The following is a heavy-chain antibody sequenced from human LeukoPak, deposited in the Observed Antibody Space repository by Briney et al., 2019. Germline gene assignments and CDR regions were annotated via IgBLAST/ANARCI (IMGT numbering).Heavy chain of an antibody. CDR2: ISDSGGST. CDR1: GFTFSSYA. CDR3: AKDGTSNGYYFYFDY. Sequence: GGSLRLSCAASGFTFSSYAMTWVRQAPGKGLEWVSAISDSGGSTYYAGSVKGRFTISRDNSKNTLYLQMNSLRAEDTAVYYCAKDGTSNGYYFYFDYWGQGTLVTVSS. D-gene: IGHD3-22*01. V-gene: IGHV3-23*01. J-gene: IGHJ4*02.